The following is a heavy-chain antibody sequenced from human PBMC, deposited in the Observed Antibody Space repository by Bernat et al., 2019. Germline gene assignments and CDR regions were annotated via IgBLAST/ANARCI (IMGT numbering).Heavy chain of an antibody. V-gene: IGHV4-39*01. CDR2: IYYSGST. Sequence: QLQLQESGPGLVKPSETLSLTCTVSGGSISSSSYYWGWIRQPPGKGLEWIGSIYYSGSTYYNPSLKSRVTISVDTSKNQLSLKLSSVTAADTAVYYCARPFGPPHSSGWYRWGQGTLVTVSS. CDR3: ARPFGPPHSSGWYR. CDR1: GGSISSSSYY. D-gene: IGHD6-19*01. J-gene: IGHJ4*02.